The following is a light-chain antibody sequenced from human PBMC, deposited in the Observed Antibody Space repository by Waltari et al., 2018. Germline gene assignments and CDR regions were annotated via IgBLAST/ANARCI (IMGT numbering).Light chain of an antibody. Sequence: IQMTQSPSTLSASLGDRVIFSCRASQSISKWLAGYQQKPGKAPKLLIYKASTLESGVPSRFSGSGSGTEFTLTISSLQPEDFATYYCQQYNSYSLLSFGGGTKVEIK. V-gene: IGKV1-5*03. CDR2: KAS. CDR1: QSISKW. J-gene: IGKJ4*01. CDR3: QQYNSYSLLS.